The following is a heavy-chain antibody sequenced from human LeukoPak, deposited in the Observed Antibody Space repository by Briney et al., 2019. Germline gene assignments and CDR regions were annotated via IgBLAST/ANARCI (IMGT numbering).Heavy chain of an antibody. CDR1: GFTFSSYA. Sequence: GGSLRLSCAASGFTFSSYAMHWVRQAPGKGLEWVAVISYDGSNKYYADSVKGRFTISRDNSKNTLYLQMNSLRAEDTAVYYCTREWCDEDFCAFDIWGQGTMVTVSS. V-gene: IGHV3-30-3*01. J-gene: IGHJ3*02. D-gene: IGHD2-8*02. CDR2: ISYDGSNK. CDR3: TREWCDEDFCAFDI.